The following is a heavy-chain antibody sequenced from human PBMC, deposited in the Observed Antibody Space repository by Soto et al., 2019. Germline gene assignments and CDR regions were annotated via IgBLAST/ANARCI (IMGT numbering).Heavy chain of an antibody. CDR3: ARSLGIAVADY. D-gene: IGHD6-19*01. J-gene: IGHJ4*02. Sequence: QVQLVQSGAEEKKPGASVKVSCKASGYTFTSYAMHWVRQAPGQRLEWMGWINAGNGNTKYSQKFQGRVTSTRDTSASTADMERSSLGSEATALYYCARSLGIAVADYWGQGTLVTVSS. CDR2: INAGNGNT. V-gene: IGHV1-3*05. CDR1: GYTFTSYA.